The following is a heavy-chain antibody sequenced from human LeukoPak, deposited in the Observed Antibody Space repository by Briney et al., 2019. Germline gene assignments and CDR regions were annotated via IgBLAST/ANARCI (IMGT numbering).Heavy chain of an antibody. V-gene: IGHV1-46*01. CDR2: INPSGGST. CDR3: ARETAYVGLDY. CDR1: GYTFTNYY. Sequence: ASVKVSCKASGYTFTNYYMHWVRQAPGQGLEWMGIINPSGGSTTYAQKFQDRVPMTRDTATSTVYMEVSSLRSEDTALYYCARETAYVGLDYWGQGTLVTVSS. J-gene: IGHJ4*02. D-gene: IGHD4-23*01.